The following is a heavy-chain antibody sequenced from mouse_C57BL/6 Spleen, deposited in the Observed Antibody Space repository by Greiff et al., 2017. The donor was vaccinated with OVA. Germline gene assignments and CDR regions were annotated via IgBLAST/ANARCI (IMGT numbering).Heavy chain of an antibody. Sequence: EVKLQESGGGLVKPGGSLKLSCAASGFTFSDYGMHWVRQAPEKGLEWVAYISSGSSTIYYADTVKGRFTISRDNAKNTLFLQMTSLRSEDTAMYYCARLAYGSSYVNWYFDVWGTGTTVTVSS. CDR1: GFTFSDYG. J-gene: IGHJ1*03. V-gene: IGHV5-17*01. CDR2: ISSGSSTI. CDR3: ARLAYGSSYVNWYFDV. D-gene: IGHD1-1*01.